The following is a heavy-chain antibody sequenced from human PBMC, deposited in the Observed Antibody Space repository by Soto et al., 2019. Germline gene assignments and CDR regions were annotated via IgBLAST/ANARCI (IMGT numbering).Heavy chain of an antibody. CDR1: GFTFSSYG. D-gene: IGHD2-21*02. V-gene: IGHV3-30*18. Sequence: PGGSLRLSCAASGFTFSSYGMHWVRQAPGKGLEWVAVISYDGSNKYYADSVKGRFTISRDNSKNTLYLQMNSLRAEDTAVYYCAKEAFVVVTAPDFDYWGQGTLVTVS. J-gene: IGHJ4*02. CDR2: ISYDGSNK. CDR3: AKEAFVVVTAPDFDY.